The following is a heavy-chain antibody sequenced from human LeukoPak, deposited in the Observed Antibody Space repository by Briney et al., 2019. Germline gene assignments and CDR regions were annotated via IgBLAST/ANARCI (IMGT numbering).Heavy chain of an antibody. J-gene: IGHJ4*02. CDR3: AKQGWGDYYDSSGYCHFDY. D-gene: IGHD3-22*01. Sequence: PGGSLRLSCAASGFTFSSYAMSWVRQAPGKGLEWVSAISGSGGSTYYADSVKGRFTVSRDNSKNTLYLQMNSLRAEDTAIYYCAKQGWGDYYDSSGYCHFDYWGQGTLVTVSS. CDR1: GFTFSSYA. V-gene: IGHV3-23*01. CDR2: ISGSGGST.